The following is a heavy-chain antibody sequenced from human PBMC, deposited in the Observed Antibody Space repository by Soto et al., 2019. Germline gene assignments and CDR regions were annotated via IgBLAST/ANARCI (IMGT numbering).Heavy chain of an antibody. CDR1: RGSSMSDSDC. V-gene: IGHV4-39*01. Sequence: ERLCRTGAVARGSSMSDSDCWGLIRQSPEKGLEWIASISYSGSTYYNLTLKSRVTISVDTSKSQFSLKLSSVTAADTAVYYCARGYSGYEYAFDIWGQGTMVTVS. CDR3: ARGYSGYEYAFDI. D-gene: IGHD5-12*01. CDR2: ISYSGST. J-gene: IGHJ3*02.